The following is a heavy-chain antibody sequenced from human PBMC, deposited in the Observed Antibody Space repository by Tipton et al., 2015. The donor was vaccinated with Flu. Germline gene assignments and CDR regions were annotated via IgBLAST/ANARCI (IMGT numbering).Heavy chain of an antibody. CDR3: ARDGDYLDYYYYGLDV. CDR1: GFTVSSNY. D-gene: IGHD4-17*01. V-gene: IGHV3-53*01. J-gene: IGHJ6*02. CDR2: IYSGAT. Sequence: SLRLSCAASGFTVSSNYMTWVRQASGKGLEWVSLIYSGATYYTDSVKGRFTISRDTSKNTLYLQMNSLRAEDTAVYYCARDGDYLDYYYYGLDVWGQGTTVTVSS.